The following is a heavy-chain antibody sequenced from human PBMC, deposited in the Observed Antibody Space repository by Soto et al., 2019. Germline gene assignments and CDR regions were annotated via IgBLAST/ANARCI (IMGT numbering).Heavy chain of an antibody. Sequence: GASVKVSCKASGYMFTAYYIHWLRQAPGQGLEWMGWINPDSGDTSYAQKFQGRVTLTRDTSFGPAYMELSSLTSGDTAIYYCARDPGDRTFENWGQGTLVTVSS. V-gene: IGHV1-2*02. CDR1: GYMFTAYY. CDR2: INPDSGDT. J-gene: IGHJ4*02. CDR3: ARDPGDRTFEN.